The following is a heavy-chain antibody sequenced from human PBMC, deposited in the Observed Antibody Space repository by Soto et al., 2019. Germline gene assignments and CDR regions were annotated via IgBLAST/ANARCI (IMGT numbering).Heavy chain of an antibody. J-gene: IGHJ4*02. D-gene: IGHD5-12*01. CDR1: GGSISSGGYY. Sequence: QVQLQESGPGLVKPSQTLSLTCTVSGGSISSGGYYWSWIRLHPGKGLEWIGYIYYSGSTYYNPSLKSRVTISVDTSKNQFFLKLSSVTAADTAVYYCAREGMATRHYFDYWGRGTLVTVSS. CDR2: IYYSGST. CDR3: AREGMATRHYFDY. V-gene: IGHV4-31*03.